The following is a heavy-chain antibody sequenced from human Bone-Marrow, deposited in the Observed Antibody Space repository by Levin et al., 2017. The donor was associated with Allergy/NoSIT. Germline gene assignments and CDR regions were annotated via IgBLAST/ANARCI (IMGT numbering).Heavy chain of an antibody. CDR1: GASISNSDY. V-gene: IGHV4-4*02. D-gene: IGHD3-16*01. CDR3: VRHGRGDFDY. J-gene: IGHJ4*02. Sequence: SQTLSLTCAVSGASISNSDYWSWVRQPPGKGLEWIGQIYRHGGTAYNPSLKSRLTISLDESKNQFSLNLNSLTAADTAVYYCVRHGRGDFDYWGQGTLVTVTS. CDR2: IYRHGGT.